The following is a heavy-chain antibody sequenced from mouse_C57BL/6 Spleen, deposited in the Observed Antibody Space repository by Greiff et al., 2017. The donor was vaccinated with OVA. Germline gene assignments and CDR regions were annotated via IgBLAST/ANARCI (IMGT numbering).Heavy chain of an antibody. J-gene: IGHJ1*03. CDR1: GYSITSGYY. D-gene: IGHD1-1*01. V-gene: IGHV3-6*01. CDR2: ISYDGSN. CDR3: ARAGGSSPYGYFDV. Sequence: EVQLQESGPGLVKPSQSLSLTCSVTGYSITSGYYWNWIRQFPGNKLEWMGYISYDGSNNYNPSLKNRISITRDTSKNQFFLKLNSVTTEDTATYYCARAGGSSPYGYFDVWGTGTTVTVSS.